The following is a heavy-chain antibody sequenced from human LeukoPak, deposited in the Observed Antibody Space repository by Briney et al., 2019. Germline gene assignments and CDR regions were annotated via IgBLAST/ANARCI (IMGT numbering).Heavy chain of an antibody. CDR1: GFTFSSYW. CDR3: ARGYYGSGSYYTAY. CDR2: IKQDGSEK. J-gene: IGHJ4*02. V-gene: IGHV3-7*04. Sequence: GGSLRLSCAASGFTFSSYWMSWVRQAPGKGLEWVASIKQDGSEKYYVDSVKGRFTISRDNVKNSLYLQMNSLRAEDTAVYYCARGYYGSGSYYTAYWGQGTLVTVSS. D-gene: IGHD3-10*01.